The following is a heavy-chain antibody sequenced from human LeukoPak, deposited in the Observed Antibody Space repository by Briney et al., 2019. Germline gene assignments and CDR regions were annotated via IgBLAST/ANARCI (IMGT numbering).Heavy chain of an antibody. V-gene: IGHV1-69*13. CDR1: GGTFSSYA. D-gene: IGHD5-18*01. CDR3: ARSASGYSYGRWGYFDY. J-gene: IGHJ4*03. Sequence: SVKVSCKASGGTFSSYAISWVRQAPGQGLEWMGGIIPIFGTANYAQKFQGRVTITADESTSTAYMELSSLRSEDTAVYYCARSASGYSYGRWGYFDYWGQGTTVTVSS. CDR2: IIPIFGTA.